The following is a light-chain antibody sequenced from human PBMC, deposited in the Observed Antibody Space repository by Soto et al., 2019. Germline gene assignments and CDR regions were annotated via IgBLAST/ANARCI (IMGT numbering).Light chain of an antibody. J-gene: IGKJ5*01. CDR1: QSISNY. Sequence: DIQMTQSPSSLSASVGDRVTITCRASQSISNYLNWYQQKPGKAPKLLIYAASNLQGGVPSRFSGSGSGTDFTLTISSLQPEDFATYICQQGYSTPITFGQGTRLEIK. CDR3: QQGYSTPIT. CDR2: AAS. V-gene: IGKV1-39*01.